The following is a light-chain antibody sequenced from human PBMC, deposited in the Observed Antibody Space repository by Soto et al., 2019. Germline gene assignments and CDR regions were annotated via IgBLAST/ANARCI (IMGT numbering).Light chain of an antibody. CDR2: LGS. CDR1: QSLLHSNGYNY. J-gene: IGKJ4*01. CDR3: MQALQGLT. Sequence: DIVMTQSPLSLPVTPGEPASISCRSSQSLLHSNGYNYLDWYLQKPGQSPQLLIYLGSNRASGVHDRFSGSGSGTDFTLKISRVEAEDVGVYYCMQALQGLTFGGGTKVEIK. V-gene: IGKV2-28*01.